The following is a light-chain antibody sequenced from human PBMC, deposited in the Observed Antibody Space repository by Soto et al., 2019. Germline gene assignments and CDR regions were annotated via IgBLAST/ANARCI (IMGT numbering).Light chain of an antibody. Sequence: DIQMTQSPSSLSASVGDRVTITCRASQSISSYLNWYQQKPGKAPKLLIYAASSLQSGVPSRFSGSGSGTDFTLTISSLNPEDFATNYCQQSYSPPPIFTSGPGTKVDIK. V-gene: IGKV1-39*01. CDR1: QSISSY. CDR2: AAS. CDR3: QQSYSPPPIFT. J-gene: IGKJ3*01.